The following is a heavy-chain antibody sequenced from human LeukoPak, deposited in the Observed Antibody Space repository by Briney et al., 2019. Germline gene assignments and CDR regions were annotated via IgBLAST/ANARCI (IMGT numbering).Heavy chain of an antibody. Sequence: GGSLRLSCAASGFTFSSYEMNWVRQAPGKGLEWVSYISSSGSTIYYADSVKGRFTISRDNAKNSLYLQMNSLRAEDTAVYYCARDSKWLGQGYYYYYMDVWGKGTTVTVSS. CDR2: ISSSGSTI. CDR3: ARDSKWLGQGYYYYYMDV. D-gene: IGHD6-19*01. CDR1: GFTFSSYE. J-gene: IGHJ6*03. V-gene: IGHV3-48*03.